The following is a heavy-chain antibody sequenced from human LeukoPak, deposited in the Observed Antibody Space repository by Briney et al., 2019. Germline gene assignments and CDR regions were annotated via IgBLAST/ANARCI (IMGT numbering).Heavy chain of an antibody. Sequence: PGGSLRLSCAASGFTFSSYGMHWVRQAPGKGLEWVAVISYDGSNKYYADSVKGRFTISRDNSKNTLYLQMNSLRAEDTAVYYCAKDMGKRPLYYYMDVWGKGTTVTVSS. V-gene: IGHV3-30*18. CDR3: AKDMGKRPLYYYMDV. CDR1: GFTFSSYG. D-gene: IGHD7-27*01. CDR2: ISYDGSNK. J-gene: IGHJ6*03.